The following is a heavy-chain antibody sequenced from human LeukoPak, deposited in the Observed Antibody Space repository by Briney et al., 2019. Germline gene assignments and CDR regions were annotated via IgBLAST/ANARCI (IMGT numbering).Heavy chain of an antibody. CDR3: ARVRCSGGSCPYYYYYYYMDV. Sequence: PSETLSLTCTVSRYSISSGYYWGWIRQPPGKGLEWIGSINHSGSTYYNPSLQSRVTISIDTSKNQFSLKLRFVTAADTAVYYCARVRCSGGSCPYYYYYYYMDVWGKGTTVTVSS. D-gene: IGHD2-15*01. CDR1: RYSISSGYY. CDR2: INHSGST. V-gene: IGHV4-38-2*02. J-gene: IGHJ6*03.